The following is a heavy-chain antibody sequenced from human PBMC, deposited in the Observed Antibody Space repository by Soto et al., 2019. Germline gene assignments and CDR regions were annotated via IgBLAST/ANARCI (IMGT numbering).Heavy chain of an antibody. V-gene: IGHV4-30-4*01. CDR2: IYYSGNT. CDR1: GDSISSGDYY. J-gene: IGHJ4*02. D-gene: IGHD5-12*01. Sequence: SETLSLTCTVSGDSISSGDYYWSWIRQPPGKGLEWIGCIYYSGNTYYNPSLKRRFSISVDTSKNQFSLQLSSVTVADTAVYYCARRYRGYGDYWGQGTLVTVSS. CDR3: ARRYRGYGDY.